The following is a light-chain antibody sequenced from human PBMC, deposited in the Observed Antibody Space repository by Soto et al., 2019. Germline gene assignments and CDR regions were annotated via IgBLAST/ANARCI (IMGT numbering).Light chain of an antibody. V-gene: IGLV7-46*01. J-gene: IGLJ3*02. CDR3: LLSYSDTKV. CDR2: DTT. CDR1: TGAVTNGHY. Sequence: QTVVTQEPSLAVSPGGTVTLTCGSSTGAVTNGHYPDWFQQKPGQAPRTLIYDTTNKHSWTPARFSGSLLGGKAALTLSGAQPEDEADYYCLLSYSDTKVFGGGTQLTVL.